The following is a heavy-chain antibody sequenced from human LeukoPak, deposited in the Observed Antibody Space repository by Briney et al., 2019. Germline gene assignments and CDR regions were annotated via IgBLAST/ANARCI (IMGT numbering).Heavy chain of an antibody. CDR1: GGSFSGYY. CDR3: ARSSGWLDDY. J-gene: IGHJ4*02. V-gene: IGHV4-34*01. Sequence: SETLSLTCAVYGGSFSGYYWSWIRQPPGKGLEWIGEINHSGSTNDNPSLKSRVTISVDTSKNQFSLKLSSVTAADTAVYYCARSSGWLDDYWGQGTLVTVSS. CDR2: INHSGST. D-gene: IGHD6-19*01.